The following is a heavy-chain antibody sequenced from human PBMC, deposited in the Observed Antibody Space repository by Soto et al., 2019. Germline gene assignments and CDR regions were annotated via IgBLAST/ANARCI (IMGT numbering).Heavy chain of an antibody. D-gene: IGHD6-13*01. CDR2: INWNGGST. V-gene: IGHV3-20*04. J-gene: IGHJ4*02. CDR1: GFSVSTSH. CDR3: AREGIAAAGYYFDY. Sequence: GGSLRLSCAAAGFSVSTSHISWVRQAPGKGLEWVSGINWNGGSTGYADSVKGRFTISRDNAKNSLYLQMNSLRAEDTALYYCAREGIAAAGYYFDYWGQGTLVTVS.